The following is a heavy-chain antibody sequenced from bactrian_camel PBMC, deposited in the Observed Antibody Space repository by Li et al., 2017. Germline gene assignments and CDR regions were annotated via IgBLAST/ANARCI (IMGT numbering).Heavy chain of an antibody. D-gene: IGHD7*01. Sequence: VQLVESGGGSVQTGGSLTLSCTASGVTSDVSHLGWFRQAPGDECELVSTISDDGSEYYSESVKGRFTISRDNDKNTVYLQLTSLEQDDTALYYCAARQDPRLPERWRFVPSAFDYWGQGTQVTVS. CDR2: TISDDGSE. J-gene: IGHJ4*01. CDR3: AARQDPRLPERWRFVPSAFDY. V-gene: IGHV3S63*01. CDR1: GVTSDVSH.